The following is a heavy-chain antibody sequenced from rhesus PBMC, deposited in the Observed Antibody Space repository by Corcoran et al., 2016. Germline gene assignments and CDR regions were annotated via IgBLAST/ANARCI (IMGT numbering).Heavy chain of an antibody. V-gene: IGHV4-169*02. Sequence: QLQLQESGPGLVKPSETLSVTCAVSGGSISSSYWSWLRQAPGKGLEWIGYFYGSGSSTNYNPALKCRVTLSVDTSKNQRSLKLSSVTTADTAVYYCAIGDTAGTVLNYWGQGVLVTVSS. CDR3: AIGDTAGTVLNY. D-gene: IGHD5-42*01. CDR1: GGSISSSY. CDR2: FYGSGSST. J-gene: IGHJ4*01.